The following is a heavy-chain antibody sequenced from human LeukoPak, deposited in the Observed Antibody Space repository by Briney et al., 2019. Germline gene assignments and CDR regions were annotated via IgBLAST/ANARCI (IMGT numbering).Heavy chain of an antibody. J-gene: IGHJ6*02. V-gene: IGHV1-69*13. CDR2: IIPIFGTA. CDR1: GGTFSSYA. Sequence: GASVKVSCKASGGTFSSYAISWVRQAPGQGLEWMGGIIPIFGTANYAQKFQGRVTITADESTSTAYMELSGLRSEDTAVYYCASGRRQDYYYYGMDVWGQGTTVTVSS. CDR3: ASGRRQDYYYYGMDV.